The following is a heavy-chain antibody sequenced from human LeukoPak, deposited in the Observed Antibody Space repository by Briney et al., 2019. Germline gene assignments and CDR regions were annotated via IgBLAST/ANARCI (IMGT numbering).Heavy chain of an antibody. V-gene: IGHV4-34*01. J-gene: IGHJ6*04. CDR1: GGSFSGYY. Sequence: SETLSLTCAVYGGSFSGYYWSWIRQPPGKGLEWIGEINHSGSTNYNPSLKSRVTISVDTSKNQFSLKLSPVTAADTAVYYCARVQLWSPYYYYGMDVWGKGTTVTVSS. CDR2: INHSGST. D-gene: IGHD5-18*01. CDR3: ARVQLWSPYYYYGMDV.